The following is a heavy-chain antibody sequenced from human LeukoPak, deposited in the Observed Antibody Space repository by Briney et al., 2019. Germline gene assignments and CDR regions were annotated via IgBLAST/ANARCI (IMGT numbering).Heavy chain of an antibody. CDR2: IYYSGST. Sequence: SETLPLTCTVSGGSISSSSYYWGWIRQPPGKGLEWIGSIYYSGSTYYNPSLKSRVTISVDTSKNQFSLKLSSVTAADTAVYYCAREFGYSYGYYFDYWGQGTLVTVSS. D-gene: IGHD5-18*01. CDR3: AREFGYSYGYYFDY. J-gene: IGHJ4*02. CDR1: GGSISSSSYY. V-gene: IGHV4-39*07.